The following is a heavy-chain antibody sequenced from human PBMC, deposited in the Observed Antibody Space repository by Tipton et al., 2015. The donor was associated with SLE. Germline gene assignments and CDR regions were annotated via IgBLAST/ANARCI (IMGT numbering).Heavy chain of an antibody. CDR1: GGSISSHY. V-gene: IGHV4-59*11. J-gene: IGHJ4*02. D-gene: IGHD6-13*01. CDR3: ASGSSSWSEDY. CDR2: IYYSGST. Sequence: LRLSCTVSGGSISSHYWSWIRQPPGKGLEWIGYIYYSGSTNYNPSLKSRVTISVDTSKNQFSLKLSSVTAADTAVYYCASGSSSWSEDYWGQGTLVTVSS.